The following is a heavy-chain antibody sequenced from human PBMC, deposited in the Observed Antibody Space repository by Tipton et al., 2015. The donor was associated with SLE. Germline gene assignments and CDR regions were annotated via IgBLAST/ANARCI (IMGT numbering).Heavy chain of an antibody. CDR1: GFTFSSYA. V-gene: IGHV3-30-3*02. Sequence: SLRLSCAASGFTFSSYAMHWVRQAPGKGLEWVAVISYDGSNKYYADSVKGRFTISRDNSKNTVHLQMRSLRVEDTAVYYCAKIDEEYYNGMDVWDQGTTVAVSS. CDR3: AKIDEEYYNGMDV. CDR2: ISYDGSNK. D-gene: IGHD6-6*01. J-gene: IGHJ6*02.